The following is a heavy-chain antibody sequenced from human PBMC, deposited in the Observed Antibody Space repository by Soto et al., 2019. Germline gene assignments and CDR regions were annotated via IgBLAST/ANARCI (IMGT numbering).Heavy chain of an antibody. CDR3: AKGVSGSCYSGSDY. CDR2: ISGSDNSI. J-gene: IGHJ4*02. Sequence: GTLRLSCAAAGFSFSSYAMSWVGQAPGKGLEWVSGISGSDNSITYADSVKGRFTISRDNTKTTLYLHMNSLRAEDTAVYYCAKGVSGSCYSGSDYWGQGNLVTVSS. V-gene: IGHV3-23*01. D-gene: IGHD2-15*01. CDR1: GFSFSSYA.